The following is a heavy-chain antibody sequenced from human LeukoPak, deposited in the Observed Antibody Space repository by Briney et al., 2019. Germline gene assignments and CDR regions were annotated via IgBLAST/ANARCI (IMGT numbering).Heavy chain of an antibody. CDR3: ACPPNYDFWSGPDY. J-gene: IGHJ4*02. V-gene: IGHV3-23*01. CDR2: TSGSGGST. D-gene: IGHD3-3*01. CDR1: GFTFSNYA. Sequence: GGSLRLSCVASGFTFSNYAMSWVRQAPGKGLEWVSATSGSGGSTYYADSVKGRFTISRDNSKNTLYLQMNSLRAEDTAVYYCACPPNYDFWSGPDYWGQGTLVTVSS.